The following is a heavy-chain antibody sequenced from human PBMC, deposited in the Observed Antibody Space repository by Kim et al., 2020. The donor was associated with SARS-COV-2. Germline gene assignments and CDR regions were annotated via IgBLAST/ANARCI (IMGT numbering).Heavy chain of an antibody. Sequence: GGSLRLSCSASGFTFSSYAMHWVRQAPGKGLEYVSAISSNGGSTYYADSVKGRFTISRDNSKNTLYLQMSSLRAEDTAVYYCVKGLAVVVHAQGADYWGQGTLVTVSS. CDR2: ISSNGGST. CDR1: GFTFSSYA. V-gene: IGHV3-64D*09. J-gene: IGHJ4*02. CDR3: VKGLAVVVHAQGADY. D-gene: IGHD3-22*01.